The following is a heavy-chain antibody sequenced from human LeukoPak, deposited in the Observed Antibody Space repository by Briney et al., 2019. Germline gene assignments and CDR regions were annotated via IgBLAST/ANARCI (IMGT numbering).Heavy chain of an antibody. CDR3: ASKTYYYNSSGLFDY. CDR2: IYHSGST. V-gene: IGHV4-4*02. Sequence: SGTLSLTCAVSGGSISSSNWWSWVRQPPGKGLEWIGEIYHSGSTNYNPSLKSRVTISVDKSKNQFSLKLSSVTAADTAVYYCASKTYYYNSSGLFDYWGQGTLVTVSS. J-gene: IGHJ4*02. CDR1: GGSISSSNW. D-gene: IGHD3-22*01.